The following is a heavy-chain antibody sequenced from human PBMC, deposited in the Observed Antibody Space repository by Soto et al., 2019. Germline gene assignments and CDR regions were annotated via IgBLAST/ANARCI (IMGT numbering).Heavy chain of an antibody. CDR3: AGSSGYYLQTGY. D-gene: IGHD3-22*01. CDR2: IIPIFGTA. J-gene: IGHJ4*02. V-gene: IGHV1-69*13. Sequence: ASVKVSCKASGGTFSSYAISWVRQAPGQGLEWMGGIIPIFGTANYAQKFQGRVTITADESTSTAYMELSSLRSEDTAVYYCAGSSGYYLQTGYWGQGTLVTVSS. CDR1: GGTFSSYA.